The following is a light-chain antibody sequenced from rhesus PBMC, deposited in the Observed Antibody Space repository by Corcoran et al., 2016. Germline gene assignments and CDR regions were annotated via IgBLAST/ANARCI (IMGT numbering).Light chain of an antibody. V-gene: IGKV1-28*03. CDR2: AAS. CDR3: LQHNRYPLT. CDR1: QGISTY. J-gene: IGKJ4*01. Sequence: DIQMTQSPSSLSASVGDTVTITCRASQGISTYLNWFQQKPGKAPKLLIYAASSLESGVPSRFSGSGSGTVFTLTISSLQPVDFAVYYCLQHNRYPLTFGGGTKVELK.